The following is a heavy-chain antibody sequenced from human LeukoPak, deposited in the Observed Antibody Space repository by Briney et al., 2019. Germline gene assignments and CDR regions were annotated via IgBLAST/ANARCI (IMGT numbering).Heavy chain of an antibody. V-gene: IGHV1-69*13. J-gene: IGHJ6*02. Sequence: SVKVSCKASGGTFSSYAISWVRQAPGQGLEWMGGIIPIFGTANYAQKFQGGVTITADESTSTAYMELSSLRSEDTAVYYCARGLGKEGYCSGGSCSYYYYGMDVWGQGTTVTVSS. CDR2: IIPIFGTA. CDR3: ARGLGKEGYCSGGSCSYYYYGMDV. CDR1: GGTFSSYA. D-gene: IGHD2-15*01.